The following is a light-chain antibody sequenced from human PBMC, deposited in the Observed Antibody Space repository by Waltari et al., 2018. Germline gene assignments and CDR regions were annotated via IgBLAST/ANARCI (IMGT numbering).Light chain of an antibody. CDR3: QQYTSAPWT. Sequence: DIQMTQSPSSLSASVGDRVTITCRASQGISSWLAWYQQKPGKAPNLLIYKASSLLSGVPSRFSGSGSGTDFTLTISSLQPDDFATYYCQQYTSAPWTFGQGTKVEIK. J-gene: IGKJ1*01. CDR2: KAS. CDR1: QGISSW. V-gene: IGKV1-5*03.